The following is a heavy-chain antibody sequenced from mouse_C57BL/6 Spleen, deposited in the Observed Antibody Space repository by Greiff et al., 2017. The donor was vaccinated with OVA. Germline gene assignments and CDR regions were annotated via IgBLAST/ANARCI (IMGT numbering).Heavy chain of an antibody. Sequence: QVQLQQPGAELVKPGASVKMSCKASGYTFTSYWITWVKQRPGQGLEWIGDIYPGSGSTNYNEKFKSKATLTVDTSSSTAYMQLSSLTSEDSAVYYCARSGGLRRGDYYYAMDYWGQGTSVTVSS. D-gene: IGHD2-4*01. CDR1: GYTFTSYW. J-gene: IGHJ4*01. CDR3: ARSGGLRRGDYYYAMDY. CDR2: IYPGSGST. V-gene: IGHV1-55*01.